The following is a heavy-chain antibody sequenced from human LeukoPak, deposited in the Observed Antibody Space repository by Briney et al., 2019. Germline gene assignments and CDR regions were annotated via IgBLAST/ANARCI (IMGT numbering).Heavy chain of an antibody. CDR1: GYTFTSYY. Sequence: ASVKVSCKASGYTFTSYYIHWVRQAPGQGLEWMGWINPNSGGTNYAQKFQGRVTMTRDTSIGTAYMELSRLRSDDTAVYYCARDQVWFDPWGQGTLVTVSS. CDR3: ARDQVWFDP. CDR2: INPNSGGT. J-gene: IGHJ5*02. V-gene: IGHV1-2*02.